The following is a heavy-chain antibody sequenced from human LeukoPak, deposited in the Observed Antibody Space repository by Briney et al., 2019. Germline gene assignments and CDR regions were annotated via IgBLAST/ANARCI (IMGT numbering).Heavy chain of an antibody. D-gene: IGHD3-22*01. J-gene: IGHJ3*02. Sequence: ASESLSLTRAVSGGSLSSYYRSWIRHHPGKGLEWIGYIYYSGSTTYNPSLQSRVTISVETSKNQFPLKLNSVAAADTGVYYCAIGVEDSSGCLDAFDIWGQGTMVTVSS. V-gene: IGHV4-59*01. CDR1: GGSLSSYY. CDR3: AIGVEDSSGCLDAFDI. CDR2: IYYSGST.